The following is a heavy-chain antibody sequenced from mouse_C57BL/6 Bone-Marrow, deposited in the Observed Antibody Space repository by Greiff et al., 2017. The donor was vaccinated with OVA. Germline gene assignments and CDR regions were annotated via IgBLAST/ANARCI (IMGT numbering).Heavy chain of an antibody. J-gene: IGHJ3*01. Sequence: VQLQQPGAELVMPGASVKLSCKASGYTFTSYWMHWVKQRPGQGLEWIGEIDPSDSYTYYNQKFKGKSTLTVDKSSSTAYMQLSSLTSEDSAVYCCAYDYDEGFAYWGQGTLVTVSA. CDR2: IDPSDSYT. D-gene: IGHD2-4*01. CDR1: GYTFTSYW. CDR3: AYDYDEGFAY. V-gene: IGHV1-69*01.